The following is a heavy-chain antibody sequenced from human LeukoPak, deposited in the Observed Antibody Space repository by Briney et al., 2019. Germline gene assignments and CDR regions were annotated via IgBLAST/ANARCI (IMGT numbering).Heavy chain of an antibody. Sequence: PGGSLRLSCATSGFTFSDYSMTWVRQAPGKGREWVSSITSTSSHINYADSVRGRFTISRDNAKNALFLQMTSLTDEDTALYYCARARLGYYDEYFDPWGQGTQVTVSS. V-gene: IGHV3-21*01. D-gene: IGHD3-16*01. CDR1: GFTFSDYS. J-gene: IGHJ5*02. CDR3: ARARLGYYDEYFDP. CDR2: ITSTSSHI.